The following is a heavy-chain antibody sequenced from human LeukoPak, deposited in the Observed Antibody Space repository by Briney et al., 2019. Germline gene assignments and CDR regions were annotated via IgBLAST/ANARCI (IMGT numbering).Heavy chain of an antibody. V-gene: IGHV3-30*03. CDR1: GFTFSSYG. D-gene: IGHD3-22*01. J-gene: IGHJ3*02. CDR2: ISYDGSNK. Sequence: GGSLRLSCAASGFTFSSYGMHWVRQAPGKGLEWVAVISYDGSNKYYADSVKGRFTISRDNSKNTLYLQMNSLRAEDTAVYYCAGSFYDSSGVDAFDIWGQGTMVTVSS. CDR3: AGSFYDSSGVDAFDI.